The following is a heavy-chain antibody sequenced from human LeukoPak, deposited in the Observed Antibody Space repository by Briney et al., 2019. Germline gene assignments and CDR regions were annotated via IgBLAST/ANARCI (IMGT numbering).Heavy chain of an antibody. D-gene: IGHD6-19*01. J-gene: IGHJ4*02. CDR2: TYYSGST. CDR1: GGSISSGGYY. V-gene: IGHV4-31*03. Sequence: RTSETLSLTCTVSGGSISSGGYYWSWIRQHPGKGLEWIGYTYYSGSTYYNPSLKSRVTISVDTSKNQFSLKLSSVTAADTAVYYCARGKIAVAVDFDYWGQGTLVTVSS. CDR3: ARGKIAVAVDFDY.